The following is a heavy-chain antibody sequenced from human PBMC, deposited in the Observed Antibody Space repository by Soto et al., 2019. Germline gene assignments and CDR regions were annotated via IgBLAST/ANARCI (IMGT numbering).Heavy chain of an antibody. Sequence: QVQLVQSGAEVKKPGSSVRVSCQASGATFSTYAISWLRQAPGQGLEWMGGIIPIFGTTNYAQKFQGRVTITADEITSTAYMELSGLRSEDTAMYYCARVEPAGSCSGGSCNYYYGLDVWGQGTTVTVSS. CDR1: GATFSTYA. D-gene: IGHD2-15*01. CDR2: IIPIFGTT. J-gene: IGHJ6*02. CDR3: ARVEPAGSCSGGSCNYYYGLDV. V-gene: IGHV1-69*01.